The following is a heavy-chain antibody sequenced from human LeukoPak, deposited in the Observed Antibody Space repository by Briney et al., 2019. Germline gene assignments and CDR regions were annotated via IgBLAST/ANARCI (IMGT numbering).Heavy chain of an antibody. V-gene: IGHV3-21*04. CDR1: GFTFSSYS. CDR3: AKETPYSSSWCYFDY. CDR2: ISSSSSYI. J-gene: IGHJ4*02. D-gene: IGHD6-13*01. Sequence: GGSLRLSCAASGFTFSSYSMNWVRQAPGKGLEWVSSISSSSSYIYYADSVKGRFTISRDNSKNTLYLQMNSLRAEDTAVYYCAKETPYSSSWCYFDYWGQGTLVTVSS.